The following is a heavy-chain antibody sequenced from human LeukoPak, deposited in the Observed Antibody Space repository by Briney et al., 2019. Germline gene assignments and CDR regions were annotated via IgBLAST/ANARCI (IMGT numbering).Heavy chain of an antibody. CDR2: IYYSGST. Sequence: SETLSLTCTVSGGSISSSSYYWGWIRQPPGKGLEWLGSIYYSGSTYYNPSLKSRVTISVDTSKNQFFLKLSSVNSADTAVYYCARPVGDSSGYYFPRGSFDYWGQGTLVTVSS. J-gene: IGHJ4*02. CDR3: ARPVGDSSGYYFPRGSFDY. V-gene: IGHV4-39*01. CDR1: GGSISSSSYY. D-gene: IGHD3-22*01.